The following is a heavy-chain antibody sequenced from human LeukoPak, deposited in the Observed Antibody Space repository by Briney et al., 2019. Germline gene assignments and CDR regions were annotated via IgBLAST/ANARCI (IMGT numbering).Heavy chain of an antibody. J-gene: IGHJ4*02. CDR2: ISYDGSNK. Sequence: GGSLRLSCAASGFTFSSYGMHWVRQAPGKGLEWVAVISYDGSNKYYADSVKGRFTISRDNSKNTLYLQMSSLRAEDTAVYYCARGTYYDFWSPDYWGQGTLVTVSS. V-gene: IGHV3-30*03. D-gene: IGHD3-3*01. CDR1: GFTFSSYG. CDR3: ARGTYYDFWSPDY.